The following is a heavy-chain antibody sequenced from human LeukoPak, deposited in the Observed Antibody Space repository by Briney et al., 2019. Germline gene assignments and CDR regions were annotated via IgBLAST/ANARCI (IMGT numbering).Heavy chain of an antibody. CDR2: IYYSGST. CDR1: GGSISSGGYY. D-gene: IGHD3-10*01. CDR3: ARGSNSWLGELYGAFDI. Sequence: SQTLSLTCTVSGGSISSGGYYWSWIRQHPGKGLEWIGYIYYSGSTYYNPSLKSRVTISVDTSKNQFSLKLSSVTAADTAVYYCARGSNSWLGELYGAFDIWGQGTMVTVSS. V-gene: IGHV4-31*03. J-gene: IGHJ3*02.